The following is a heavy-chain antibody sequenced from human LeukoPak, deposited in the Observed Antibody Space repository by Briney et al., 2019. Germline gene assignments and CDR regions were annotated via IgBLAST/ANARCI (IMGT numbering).Heavy chain of an antibody. V-gene: IGHV3-23*01. D-gene: IGHD1-26*01. CDR2: ISGSGGYT. CDR1: GFTFSSYS. CDR3: AKSSSFYYYNGMDL. Sequence: PGGSLRLSCAASGFTFSSYSMNWVRQAPGKGLEWVSAISGSGGYTYYADSVKGRFTISRDNSKNTLYLQMNSLRAEDTAVYFCAKSSSFYYYNGMDLWGQGTTVTVSS. J-gene: IGHJ6*02.